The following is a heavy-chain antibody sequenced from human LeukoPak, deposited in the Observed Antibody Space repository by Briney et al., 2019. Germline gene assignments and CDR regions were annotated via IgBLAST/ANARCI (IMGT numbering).Heavy chain of an antibody. CDR3: ARQERGIIMSFYPFDY. D-gene: IGHD3-16*01. Sequence: GESLKISCKGSGYSFTNYWIAWVRHMPGKGLEWMGIIYPGDSDTKYSPAFQGQVTISADKSISTAYLQWSSLKTSDSAIYYCARQERGIIMSFYPFDYWGQGTLLTVSS. J-gene: IGHJ4*02. V-gene: IGHV5-51*01. CDR2: IYPGDSDT. CDR1: GYSFTNYW.